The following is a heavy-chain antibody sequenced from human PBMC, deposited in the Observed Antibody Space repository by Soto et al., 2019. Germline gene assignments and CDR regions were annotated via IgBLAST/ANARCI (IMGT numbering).Heavy chain of an antibody. CDR2: INHSGST. CDR3: ARGGNSYGYINYYYYYGMDV. D-gene: IGHD5-18*01. J-gene: IGHJ6*02. CDR1: CGSFSGYY. Sequence: PSETLSLTWTVYCGSFSGYYWSWVRHPPVNWLEWIGEINHSGSTNYNPYLKSRVNISVDTSKNQFSLKLSSVTAAETAVYYCARGGNSYGYINYYYYYGMDVWGQGTTVTVYS. V-gene: IGHV4-34*01.